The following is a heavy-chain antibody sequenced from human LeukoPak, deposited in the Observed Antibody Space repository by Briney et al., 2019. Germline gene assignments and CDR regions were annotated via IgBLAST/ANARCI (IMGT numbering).Heavy chain of an antibody. V-gene: IGHV4-59*01. Sequence: SQTLSLTCTVSGGSISSYYWSWIGQPPGKGLEWIGYIYDSGSTNYNPSLKSRVTMSVDTSKNQLSLKLSSVTAADTAVYYCARERRYYDSTGYYAANLDYWGQGTLVTVSS. D-gene: IGHD3-22*01. CDR3: ARERRYYDSTGYYAANLDY. CDR1: GGSISSYY. CDR2: IYDSGST. J-gene: IGHJ4*02.